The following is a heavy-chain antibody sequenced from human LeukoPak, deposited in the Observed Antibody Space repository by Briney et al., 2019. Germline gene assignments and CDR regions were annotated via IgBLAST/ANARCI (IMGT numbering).Heavy chain of an antibody. J-gene: IGHJ4*02. V-gene: IGHV4-59*01. D-gene: IGHD3-22*01. CDR3: ARGARDSSGYYYVIDY. Sequence: SETLSLTCTVSGGSISSYYWSWIRQPPGKGLEWIGYIYCSGSTNYNPSLKSRVTISVDTSKNQFSLKLSSVTAADTAVYYCARGARDSSGYYYVIDYWGQGTLVTVSS. CDR2: IYCSGST. CDR1: GGSISSYY.